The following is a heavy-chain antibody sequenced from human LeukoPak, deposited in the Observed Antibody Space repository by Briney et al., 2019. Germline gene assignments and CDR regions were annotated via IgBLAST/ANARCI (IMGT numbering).Heavy chain of an antibody. Sequence: SETLSLTCNVSGASMSSNYRSWIRQPPGKGPEWIGYIYHSGNTNYSPSLESRVTMSVDESKNQFSLRVHFVSAADTAVYYCASTRRAAVAGRFDSWGQGTLVTVSS. CDR1: GASMSSNY. J-gene: IGHJ4*02. V-gene: IGHV4-4*09. CDR3: ASTRRAAVAGRFDS. D-gene: IGHD6-19*01. CDR2: IYHSGNT.